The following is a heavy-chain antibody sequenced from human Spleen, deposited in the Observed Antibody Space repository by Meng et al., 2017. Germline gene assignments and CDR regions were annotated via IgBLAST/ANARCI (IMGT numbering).Heavy chain of an antibody. J-gene: IGHJ2*01. CDR1: VYTFTSYA. Sequence: QVHVVHSGSKLKKPGASGKVYCKASVYTFTSYAMNWVRQAPGQGLEWMGWINTNTGNPTYAQGFTGRFVFSLDTSVSTAYLQISSLKAEDTAVYYCARDSRYSYGRGFDLWGRGTLVTVSS. CDR2: INTNTGNP. CDR3: ARDSRYSYGRGFDL. D-gene: IGHD5-18*01. V-gene: IGHV7-4-1*02.